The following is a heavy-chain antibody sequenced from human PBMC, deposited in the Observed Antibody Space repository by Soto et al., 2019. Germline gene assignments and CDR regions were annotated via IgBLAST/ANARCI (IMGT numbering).Heavy chain of an antibody. CDR2: IYYSGNT. V-gene: IGHV4-39*01. CDR1: GGSVSSGSSC. D-gene: IGHD3-10*01. Sequence: PSETLALTCTVSGGSVSSGSSCCIWIREPPWNGLACVGRIYYSGNTYYNPSLKSRVTISVDTSKNQLSLKLSSVTAADTAVYYCARHLNYYGSGSYGAYYYYGMDVWGQGTTVTVSS. CDR3: ARHLNYYGSGSYGAYYYYGMDV. J-gene: IGHJ6*02.